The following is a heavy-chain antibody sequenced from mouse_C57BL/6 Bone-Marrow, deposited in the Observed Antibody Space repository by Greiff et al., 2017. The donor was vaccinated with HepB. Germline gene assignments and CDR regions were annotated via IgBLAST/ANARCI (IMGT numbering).Heavy chain of an antibody. D-gene: IGHD2-3*01. V-gene: IGHV14-4*01. CDR2: IDPENGDT. CDR3: TIDGYYPYYAMDY. J-gene: IGHJ4*01. CDR1: GFNIKDDY. Sequence: EVQLQQSGAELVRPGASVKLSCTASGFNIKDDYMHWVKQRPEQGLEWIGWIDPENGDTEYASKFQGKATITADTSSNTAYLQLSSLTSEDTAVYYWTIDGYYPYYAMDYWGQGTSVTVSS.